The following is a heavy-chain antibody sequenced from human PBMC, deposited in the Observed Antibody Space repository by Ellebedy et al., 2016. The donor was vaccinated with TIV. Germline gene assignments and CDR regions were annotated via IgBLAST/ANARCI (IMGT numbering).Heavy chain of an antibody. D-gene: IGHD4-23*01. CDR3: ARQGYGGNFRDTFNV. CDR2: IYPGDSDT. CDR1: GYSFNRYW. Sequence: GESLKISCKGSGYSFNRYWIGWVRQMPGKGLELMGIIYPGDSDTRYSPSFQGQVTMSADKSISTAYLQWGSLKASDTAMYFCARQGYGGNFRDTFNVWGQGTMVTVSS. V-gene: IGHV5-51*01. J-gene: IGHJ3*01.